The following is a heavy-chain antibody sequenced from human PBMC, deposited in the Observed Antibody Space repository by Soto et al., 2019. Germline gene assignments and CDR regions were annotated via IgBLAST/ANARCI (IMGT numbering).Heavy chain of an antibody. V-gene: IGHV3-30*18. J-gene: IGHJ4*02. D-gene: IGHD3-22*01. CDR3: AKGPYYYDSALNFDY. CDR1: GFTFGSYG. Sequence: GGSLRLSCAASGFTFGSYGMHWVRQAPGKGLEWVALISCYGGDQYYADSVKDRFTISRDNSKNTVYLQMNSLRDEDTAVYFCAKGPYYYDSALNFDYWGRGT. CDR2: ISCYGGDQ.